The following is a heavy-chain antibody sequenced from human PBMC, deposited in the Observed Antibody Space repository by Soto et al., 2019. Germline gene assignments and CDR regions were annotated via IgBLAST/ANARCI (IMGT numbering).Heavy chain of an antibody. J-gene: IGHJ4*02. CDR1: GYTLTELS. CDR2: FDPEDGET. D-gene: IGHD6-13*01. CDR3: ATGLPRIAAAGYFDY. V-gene: IGHV1-24*01. Sequence: EASVKVSCKVSGYTLTELSMHWVRQAPGKGLEWMGGFDPEDGETIYAQKFQGRVTMTEDTSTDTAYMELSSLRSEDTAVYYCATGLPRIAAAGYFDYWGQGTLVTVSS.